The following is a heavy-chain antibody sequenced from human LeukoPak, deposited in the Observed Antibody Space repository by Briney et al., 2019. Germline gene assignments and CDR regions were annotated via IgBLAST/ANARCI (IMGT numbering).Heavy chain of an antibody. V-gene: IGHV1-69*05. D-gene: IGHD3-3*01. CDR1: GGTFSSYA. Sequence: SVKVSCKASGGTFSSYAISWVRQAPGQGLEWMGRIIPIFGTANYAQKFQGRVTITTDESTSTAYMELSSLRSEDTAVYYCARHTWAGFFGVGFWFDPWGQGTLVTVSS. J-gene: IGHJ5*02. CDR3: ARHTWAGFFGVGFWFDP. CDR2: IIPIFGTA.